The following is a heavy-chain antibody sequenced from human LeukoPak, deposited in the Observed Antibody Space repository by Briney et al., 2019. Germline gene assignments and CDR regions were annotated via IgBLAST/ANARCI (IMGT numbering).Heavy chain of an antibody. CDR1: GFTFSSYE. V-gene: IGHV3-48*03. Sequence: GGSLRLSCAASGFTFSSYEMNWVRQAPGKGLEWAAYISSSGSTIYHADSMKGRFTISRDNAKNSLYLQLSSLRAEDTAVYFCARVDTAMPFGFDIWGQGTMVTVSS. J-gene: IGHJ3*02. CDR3: ARVDTAMPFGFDI. CDR2: ISSSGSTI. D-gene: IGHD5-18*01.